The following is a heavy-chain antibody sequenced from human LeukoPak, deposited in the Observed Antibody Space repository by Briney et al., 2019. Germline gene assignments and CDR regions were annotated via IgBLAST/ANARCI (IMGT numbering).Heavy chain of an antibody. CDR3: ARLRYNWNYHFDF. J-gene: IGHJ4*02. CDR2: INYSGST. D-gene: IGHD1-7*01. CDR1: GGSISSSSYY. Sequence: SETLSLTCTVSGGSISSSSYYRGWIRQPSGKGLEWIGHINYSGSTYYNPSLKSRVTIFVDTSKNQFSLKLSSVTAADTAVFYCARLRYNWNYHFDFWGQGTLVTVSS. V-gene: IGHV4-39*01.